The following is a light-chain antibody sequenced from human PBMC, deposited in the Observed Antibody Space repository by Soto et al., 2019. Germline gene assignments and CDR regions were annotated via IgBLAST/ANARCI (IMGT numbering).Light chain of an antibody. CDR1: QSVSINY. CDR3: QQHGSSPWT. J-gene: IGKJ1*01. Sequence: EIVLTQSPATLSLSPGDRATLSCGASQSVSINYLAWYQHKPGLAPRVLIYDASSRAAGIPDRFSGSGSGTDFTLTISRLEPEDFAVYYCQQHGSSPWTFGQGTKVETK. CDR2: DAS. V-gene: IGKV3D-20*01.